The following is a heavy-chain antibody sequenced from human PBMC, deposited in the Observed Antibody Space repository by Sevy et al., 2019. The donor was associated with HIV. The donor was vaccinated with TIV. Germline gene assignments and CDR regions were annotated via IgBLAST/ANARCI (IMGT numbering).Heavy chain of an antibody. D-gene: IGHD5-12*01. CDR1: GGSISAYY. Sequence: SETLSLTCTVSGGSISAYYWSWIRQPPGKGLEWIGYIHYTGNTKYNPSLESRVTISVDTSKNQFSLKLSSVTAADTAIYSCAGAPPVRSGDDSLNWFAPWGQGTLVTVS. V-gene: IGHV4-59*01. CDR3: AGAPPVRSGDDSLNWFAP. CDR2: IHYTGNT. J-gene: IGHJ5*02.